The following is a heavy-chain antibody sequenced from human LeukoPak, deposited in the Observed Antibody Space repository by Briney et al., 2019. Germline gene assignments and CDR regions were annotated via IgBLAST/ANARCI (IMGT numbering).Heavy chain of an antibody. V-gene: IGHV4-59*01. Sequence: PSETLSLTCTVSGGSISSYYWSWIRQPPGKGLEWIGYIYYSGSTNYNPSLKSRVTISVDTSKNQFSLKLSSVTAADTAVYYCARDSYYDTGGYYGAPLDYWGQGTLVTVSS. J-gene: IGHJ4*02. CDR3: ARDSYYDTGGYYGAPLDY. D-gene: IGHD3-22*01. CDR2: IYYSGST. CDR1: GGSISSYY.